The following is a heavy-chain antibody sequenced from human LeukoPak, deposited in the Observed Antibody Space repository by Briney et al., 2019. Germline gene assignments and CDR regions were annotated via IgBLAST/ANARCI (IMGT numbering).Heavy chain of an antibody. J-gene: IGHJ4*02. CDR1: GYSFTTYW. V-gene: IGHV5-51*01. CDR2: IYPGDSDT. CDR3: ARLMTTVSPRSFDY. D-gene: IGHD4-17*01. Sequence: GESLKISCKGSGYSFTTYWIGWVRQMPGKGLEWMGIIYPGDSDTRYSPSFQGQVTISADKSINTAYLQWSSLKASDIAIYYCARLMTTVSPRSFDYWGQGTLVTVSS.